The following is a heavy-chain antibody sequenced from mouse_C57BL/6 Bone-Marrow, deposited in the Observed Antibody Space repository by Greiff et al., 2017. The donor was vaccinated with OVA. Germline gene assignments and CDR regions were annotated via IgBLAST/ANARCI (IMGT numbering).Heavy chain of an antibody. Sequence: EVQLQQSGPELVKPGDSVKISCKASGYSFTGSFMNWVMQSHGKSLEWIGRIIPYNGDTFYNQKFKGKATLTVDKSSITAHMDLRSLTSEDAAVYYCARRFAYWGQGTLVTVSA. CDR2: IIPYNGDT. CDR1: GYSFTGSF. CDR3: ARRFAY. J-gene: IGHJ3*01. V-gene: IGHV1-20*01.